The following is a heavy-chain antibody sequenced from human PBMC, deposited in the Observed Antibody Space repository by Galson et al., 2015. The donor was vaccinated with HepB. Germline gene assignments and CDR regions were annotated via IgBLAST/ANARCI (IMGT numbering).Heavy chain of an antibody. J-gene: IGHJ6*02. CDR3: TRFWSGYYGGDYYYYGMDV. CDR2: IRSKANSYAT. Sequence: SLRLSCAASGFTFSGSAMHWVRQASGKGLEWVGRIRSKANSYATAYAASVKGRFTISRDDSKNTAYLQMNSLKTEDTAVYYCTRFWSGYYGGDYYYYGMDVWGQGTTVTVSS. CDR1: GFTFSGSA. V-gene: IGHV3-73*01. D-gene: IGHD3-3*01.